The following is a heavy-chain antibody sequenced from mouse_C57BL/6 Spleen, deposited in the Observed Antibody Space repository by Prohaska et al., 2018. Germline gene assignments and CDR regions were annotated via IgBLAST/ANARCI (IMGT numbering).Heavy chain of an antibody. J-gene: IGHJ2*01. D-gene: IGHD1-1*01. Sequence: GASVTLSCKASGYTFTDYELHWVKQTPVHGLEWLGSIDPETGGTAYNQKFKGKAILTADKSSSTAYMELRSLTSEDSAVYYCTIYYGSSSYYCDYWGEGITLTVSS. CDR3: TIYYGSSSYYCDY. V-gene: IGHV1-15*01. CDR1: GYTFTDYE. CDR2: IDPETGGT.